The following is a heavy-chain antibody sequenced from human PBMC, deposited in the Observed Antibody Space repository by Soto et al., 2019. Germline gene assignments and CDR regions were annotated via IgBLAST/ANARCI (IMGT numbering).Heavy chain of an antibody. J-gene: IGHJ4*02. CDR2: ILPIMDSV. V-gene: IGHV1-69*01. CDR1: GGTFNTYT. Sequence: QVHLVQSGSEVKKPGSSVTVSCKASGGTFNTYTFSWVRQAPGQGLEWMGSILPIMDSVNYAHDFRDRLSITAEPSTTTAYMELPSLTSHDTAMYYCARIPRYSYATSDPVDNWGQGTLVTVSS. CDR3: ARIPRYSYATSDPVDN. D-gene: IGHD2-15*01.